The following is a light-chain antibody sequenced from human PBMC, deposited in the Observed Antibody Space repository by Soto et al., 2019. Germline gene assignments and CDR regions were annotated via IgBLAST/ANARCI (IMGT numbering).Light chain of an antibody. J-gene: IGLJ1*01. CDR1: SSDVGSYNF. CDR3: CSYAGSSTFHYV. V-gene: IGLV2-23*02. CDR2: EVS. Sequence: QSALTQPASVSGSPGQSITISCTGTSSDVGSYNFVSWYQQHPGKAPKLMIYEVSKRPSGVSNRFSGSKSGNTASLTISGLRAEDDADYYCCSYAGSSTFHYVFGPGTKLTVL.